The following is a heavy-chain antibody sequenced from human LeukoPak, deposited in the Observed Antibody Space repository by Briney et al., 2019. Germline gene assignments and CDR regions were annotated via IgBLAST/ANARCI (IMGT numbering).Heavy chain of an antibody. CDR2: IYLGDSQT. Sequence: GESLKISCKGSGSDLTNYWINCVRQMHGKGLEWMGIIYLGDSQTKYSPSFQGQVTFSADKSITTAYLQLSSLKASDTAIYYCTRRLTISGVGDGHENWFDPWGQGTLVTVSS. J-gene: IGHJ5*02. D-gene: IGHD3-3*01. CDR3: TRRLTISGVGDGHENWFDP. V-gene: IGHV5-51*01. CDR1: GSDLTNYW.